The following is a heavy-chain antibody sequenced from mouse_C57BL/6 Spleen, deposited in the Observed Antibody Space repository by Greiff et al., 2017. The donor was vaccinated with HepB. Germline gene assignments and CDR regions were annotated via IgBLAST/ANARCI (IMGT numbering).Heavy chain of an antibody. CDR1: GFTFPSYW. V-gene: IGHV1-52*01. J-gene: IGHJ4*01. D-gene: IGHD1-1*01. CDR3: VRSYYGSDYAMDY. Sequence: QVQLQQPGAELVRPGSSVTLSCTASGFTFPSYWLHWVIHRPIQGLEWICNISPSDIETHYNQKFKDKATLTVDKSSSTAYMQLSSLTSEDSAVYYCVRSYYGSDYAMDYWGQGTSVTVSS. CDR2: ISPSDIET.